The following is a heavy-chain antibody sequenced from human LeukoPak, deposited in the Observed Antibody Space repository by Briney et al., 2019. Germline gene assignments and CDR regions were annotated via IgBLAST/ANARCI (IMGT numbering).Heavy chain of an antibody. CDR2: IYLGDSDT. D-gene: IGHD6-19*01. V-gene: IGHV5-51*01. CDR3: ARHPSSTRGWPLDY. CDR1: GFSSTNSW. Sequence: GKSLKISCKGSGFSSTNSWIAWVRQVPGKGLEWMGIIYLGDSDTRYSPSFRGQVTISADKSITTAYLQWSSLRASDTAIYYCARHPSSTRGWPLDYWGQGTLVTVSS. J-gene: IGHJ4*02.